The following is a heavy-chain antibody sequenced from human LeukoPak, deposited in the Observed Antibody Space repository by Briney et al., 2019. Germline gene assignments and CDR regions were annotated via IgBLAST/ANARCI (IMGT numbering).Heavy chain of an antibody. CDR3: ARGWGNSGYDHYLDY. D-gene: IGHD5-12*01. V-gene: IGHV3-48*01. J-gene: IGHJ4*02. CDR2: ITSTSTTT. CDR1: GFTFSSYS. Sequence: PGGSLRLSCAASGFTFSSYSMTWVRQAPGKGLEWISYITSTSTTTYHADSVKGRFTISRDNAKNSLFLQMNSLRAEDTAVYYCARGWGNSGYDHYLDYWGQGTLVTVSS.